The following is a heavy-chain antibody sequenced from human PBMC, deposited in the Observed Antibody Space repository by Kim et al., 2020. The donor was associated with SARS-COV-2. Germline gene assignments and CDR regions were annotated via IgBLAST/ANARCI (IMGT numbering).Heavy chain of an antibody. V-gene: IGHV4-34*01. CDR3: ERGYGSGSSQPPRCAF. CDR2: INHSGST. Sequence: INHSGSTNYNPSLKSRVTISVDTSKNQFSLKLSSVTAADTAVYYCERGYGSGSSQPPRCAF. D-gene: IGHD3-10*01. J-gene: IGHJ3*01.